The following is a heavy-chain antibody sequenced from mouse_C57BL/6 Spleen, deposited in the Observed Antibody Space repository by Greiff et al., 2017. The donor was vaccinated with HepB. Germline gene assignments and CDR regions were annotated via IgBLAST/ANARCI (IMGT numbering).Heavy chain of an antibody. CDR1: GYAFSSYW. CDR2: IYPGDGDT. J-gene: IGHJ1*03. Sequence: ESGAELVKPGASVKISCKASGYAFSSYWMNWVKQRPGKGLEWIGQIYPGDGDTNYNGKFKGKATLTADKSSSTAYMQLSSLTSEDSAVYLCAREWVYYYGISPGFAFWGTGTPVTVSS. V-gene: IGHV1-80*01. CDR3: AREWVYYYGISPGFAF. D-gene: IGHD1-1*01.